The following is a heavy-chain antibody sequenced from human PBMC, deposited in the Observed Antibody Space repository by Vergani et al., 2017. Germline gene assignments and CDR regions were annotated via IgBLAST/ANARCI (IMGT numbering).Heavy chain of an antibody. D-gene: IGHD6-13*01. CDR1: GGSLSSSNYY. Sequence: QLQLQESGPGLVKPSETLSLTCTVSGGSLSSSNYYWGWIRQPPGKGLEWIGSIYYSGSTYYNPPLKSRVTIPVDTSKNQFSLKLSSMTAADTAVYYCARVGGVLGAMIAAAGVDYWGQGRLVTVSS. CDR2: IYYSGST. CDR3: ARVGGVLGAMIAAAGVDY. J-gene: IGHJ4*02. V-gene: IGHV4-39*07.